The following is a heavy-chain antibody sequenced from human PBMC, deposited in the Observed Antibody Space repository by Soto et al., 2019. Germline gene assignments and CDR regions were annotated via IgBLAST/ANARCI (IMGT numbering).Heavy chain of an antibody. CDR1: GGSISSYY. Sequence: PSETLSLTCTVSGGSISSYYWSWIRQPPGKGLEWIGYIYYSGSTNYNPSLKSRVTISVDTSKNQFSLKLSSVTAADTAVYYCARSPPHIAAEYYFDYWGQGTLVTVSS. CDR3: ARSPPHIAAEYYFDY. V-gene: IGHV4-59*01. J-gene: IGHJ4*02. CDR2: IYYSGST. D-gene: IGHD6-13*01.